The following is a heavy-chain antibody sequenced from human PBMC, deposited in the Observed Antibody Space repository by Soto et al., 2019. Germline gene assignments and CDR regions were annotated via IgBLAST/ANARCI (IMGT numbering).Heavy chain of an antibody. Sequence: SQTLSLTCAISGDSVSSYSAAWNWIRHSPSSGVEWLGRTYYRYKWYNDYAVSVKSRITINPDASKNQFSLQLNSVTPEDTAVYYCARERKQQLVLSWFDPWGQGTLVTVSS. CDR3: ARERKQQLVLSWFDP. CDR1: GDSVSSYSAA. J-gene: IGHJ5*02. V-gene: IGHV6-1*01. CDR2: TYYRYKWYN. D-gene: IGHD6-13*01.